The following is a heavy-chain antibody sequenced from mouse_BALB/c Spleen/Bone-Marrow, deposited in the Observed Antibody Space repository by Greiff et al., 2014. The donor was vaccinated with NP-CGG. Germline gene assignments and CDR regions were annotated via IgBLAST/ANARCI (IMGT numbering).Heavy chain of an antibody. CDR2: ISYSGST. J-gene: IGHJ2*01. CDR3: ARGRTYFDY. Sequence: VQLQQSGPGLVKPSQSLSLTCTVTGYSITSDYAWNWIRQFPGNKLEWMGYISYSGSTSYNPSLKSRISITRDTSKNQFFLQLNSVTTEDTATYYCARGRTYFDYWGQGTTLTVSS. V-gene: IGHV3-2*02. CDR1: GYSITSDYA.